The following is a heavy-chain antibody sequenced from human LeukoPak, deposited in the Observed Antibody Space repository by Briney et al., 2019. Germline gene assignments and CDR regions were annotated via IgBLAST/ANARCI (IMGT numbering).Heavy chain of an antibody. D-gene: IGHD3-22*01. CDR1: GGSVSSGNYY. CDR2: MYLSGTT. Sequence: SETLSLTCTVSGGSVSSGNYYWSWIRQPPGKGLEWIGEMYLSGTTHSNPSVKSRVTISIDKSKNQFFLNLSSVTAADTAVYYCAGLVGRYSSGLYYYYFDYWGQGTLVTVSS. CDR3: AGLVGRYSSGLYYYYFDY. J-gene: IGHJ4*02. V-gene: IGHV4-39*07.